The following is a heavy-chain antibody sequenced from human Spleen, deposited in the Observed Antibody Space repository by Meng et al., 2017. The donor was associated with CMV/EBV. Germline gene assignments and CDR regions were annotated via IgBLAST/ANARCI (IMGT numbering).Heavy chain of an antibody. Sequence: KASGGRFSSYAISWVRQAPGQGLEWMGGIIGMFGTTKYAQKMQGRVRITTDEMTSTAYMELSSLRSDDTAVYYCARAENYHGSGSYYWGQGTLVTVSS. CDR2: IIGMFGTT. V-gene: IGHV1-69*05. CDR1: GGRFSSYA. CDR3: ARAENYHGSGSYY. D-gene: IGHD3-10*01. J-gene: IGHJ4*02.